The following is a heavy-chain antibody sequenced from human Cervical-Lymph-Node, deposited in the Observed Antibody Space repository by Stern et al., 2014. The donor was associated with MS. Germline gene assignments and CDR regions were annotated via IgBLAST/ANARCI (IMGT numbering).Heavy chain of an antibody. CDR3: AITIVLMTAGLWIDP. Sequence: VQLVESGSELKKPGASVKISCKASGYTFTHYAINWLRQAPGQGLEWMGWINTHTGNSTYVQDFTGRFVFSLDTSVTTTYLQISSLKTEDTAIYYCAITIVLMTAGLWIDPWGQGTLVTVSS. CDR1: GYTFTHYA. V-gene: IGHV7-4-1*01. J-gene: IGHJ5*02. CDR2: INTHTGNS. D-gene: IGHD2-21*02.